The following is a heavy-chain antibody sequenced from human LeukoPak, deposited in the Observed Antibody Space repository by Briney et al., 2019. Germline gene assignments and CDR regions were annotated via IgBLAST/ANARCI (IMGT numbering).Heavy chain of an antibody. Sequence: GGSLRLSCAASGFTFSSYDMHWVRQATGKGLEGVSSIGTAGDTYYSGSVKGRFTISRENAKNALYLQMNSLRAGDTAVYYCARATVGLDYWGQGTLVTVSS. CDR2: IGTAGDT. CDR1: GFTFSSYD. CDR3: ARATVGLDY. J-gene: IGHJ4*02. V-gene: IGHV3-13*04. D-gene: IGHD2-15*01.